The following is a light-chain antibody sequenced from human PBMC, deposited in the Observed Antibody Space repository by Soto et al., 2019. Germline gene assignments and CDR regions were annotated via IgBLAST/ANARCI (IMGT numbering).Light chain of an antibody. CDR1: QSIRYY. CDR2: GAS. J-gene: IGKJ1*01. CDR3: QHHNSYSQT. Sequence: DIQLTPSPPTLSASVGDRVTITCRASQSIRYYLAWYQQMPGKAPKLLIYGASSLQSGVPSRFSGSGSGTEFTLTISSLQPDDFETYFCQHHNSYSQTFGQGTKVDIK. V-gene: IGKV1-5*01.